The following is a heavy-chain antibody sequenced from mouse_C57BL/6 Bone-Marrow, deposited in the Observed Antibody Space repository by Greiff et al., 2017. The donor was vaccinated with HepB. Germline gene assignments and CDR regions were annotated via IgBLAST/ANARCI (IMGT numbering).Heavy chain of an antibody. J-gene: IGHJ2*01. Sequence: EVKLVESGGGLVQPKGSLKLSCAASGFSFNTYAMNWVRQAPGKGLEWVARISSKSNNYATYYADSVKDRVTISRDDSESMLYLQMNNVKTDDTAVYYCVRHGRLSYCDYWGQGTTLTVSS. CDR3: VRHGRLSYCDY. D-gene: IGHD1-1*02. V-gene: IGHV10-1*01. CDR2: ISSKSNNYAT. CDR1: GFSFNTYA.